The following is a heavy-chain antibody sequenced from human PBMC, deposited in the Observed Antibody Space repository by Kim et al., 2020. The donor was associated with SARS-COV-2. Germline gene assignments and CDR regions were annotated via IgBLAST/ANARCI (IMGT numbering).Heavy chain of an antibody. V-gene: IGHV1-3*01. CDR3: ARAGFGIVVVPTLGWFDP. CDR1: GYTFTSYA. J-gene: IGHJ5*02. Sequence: ASVKVSCKASGYTFTSYAMHWVRQAPGQRLEWMGWINAGNGNTKYSQKFQGRVTITRDTSASTAYMELSSLRSEDTAVYYCARAGFGIVVVPTLGWFDPWGQGTLVTVSS. D-gene: IGHD2-2*01. CDR2: INAGNGNT.